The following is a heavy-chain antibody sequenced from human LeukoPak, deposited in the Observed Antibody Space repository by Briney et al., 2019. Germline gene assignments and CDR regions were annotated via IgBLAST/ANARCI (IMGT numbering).Heavy chain of an antibody. Sequence: SQTLSLTCTVSGGSISSGGYYWSWFRQHPGKGLEWIGYIYYSGSTYYNPSLKSRVTISVDTSKNQFSLKLSSVTAADTAVYYCARGGRVTYYDILTGYFEGRPLDYWGQGTLVTVSS. CDR2: IYYSGST. V-gene: IGHV4-31*03. D-gene: IGHD3-9*01. CDR3: ARGGRVTYYDILTGYFEGRPLDY. J-gene: IGHJ4*02. CDR1: GGSISSGGYY.